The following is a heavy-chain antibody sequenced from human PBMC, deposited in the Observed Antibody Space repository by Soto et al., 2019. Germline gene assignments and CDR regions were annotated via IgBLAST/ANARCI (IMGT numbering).Heavy chain of an antibody. Sequence: PGGSLRLSCAASGFTFSSYAMSWVRQAPGKGLKWVSAISGSGGSTYYADSVKGRFTISRDNSKNTLYLQMNSLRAEDTAVYYCAKDTGGSYYPHYYGMDVWGQGTTVTVSS. CDR1: GFTFSSYA. D-gene: IGHD1-26*01. CDR3: AKDTGGSYYPHYYGMDV. J-gene: IGHJ6*02. CDR2: ISGSGGST. V-gene: IGHV3-23*01.